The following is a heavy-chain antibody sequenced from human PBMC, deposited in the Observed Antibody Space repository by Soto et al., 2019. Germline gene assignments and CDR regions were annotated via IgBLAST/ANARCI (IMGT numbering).Heavy chain of an antibody. CDR1: GFTFDDYA. V-gene: IGHV3-9*01. D-gene: IGHD4-17*01. CDR3: AKDIYPDYGDSLSGYAFDI. Sequence: GGSLRLSCAASGFTFDDYAMHWVRQAPGKGLEWVSGISWNSGSIGYADSVKGRFTISRDNAKNSLYLQMNSLRAEDTALYYCAKDIYPDYGDSLSGYAFDIWGQGTMVTVSS. CDR2: ISWNSGSI. J-gene: IGHJ3*02.